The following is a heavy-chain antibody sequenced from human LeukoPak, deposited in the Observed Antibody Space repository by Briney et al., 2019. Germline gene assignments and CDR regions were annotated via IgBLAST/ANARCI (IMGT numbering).Heavy chain of an antibody. D-gene: IGHD4-23*01. CDR2: IYSGDTT. CDR3: ARDLSTVVMSGMGVFDY. J-gene: IGHJ4*02. Sequence: GGSLRLSCAASGFTVSSTCMSWVRQAPGKGLEWVSFIYSGDTTYYADSVKGRFTISRDNSKNTLYLQMNSLRAEDTAVYYCARDLSTVVMSGMGVFDYWGQGTLVTVSS. CDR1: GFTVSSTC. V-gene: IGHV3-53*01.